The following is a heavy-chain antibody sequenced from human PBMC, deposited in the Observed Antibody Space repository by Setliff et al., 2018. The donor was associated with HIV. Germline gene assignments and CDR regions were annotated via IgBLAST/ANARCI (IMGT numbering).Heavy chain of an antibody. CDR1: GYTFTSYY. J-gene: IGHJ5*02. V-gene: IGHV1-46*03. CDR2: INPSGGTT. CDR3: ARDRITMIVVGRQTGWFDP. Sequence: ASVKVSCKASGYTFTSYYMHWVRQAPGQGLEWLGIINPSGGTTNYAQKFQGRVTMTRDTSTSTVYMELSSLRSEDTAVYYCARDRITMIVVGRQTGWFDPWGQGTLVTVSS. D-gene: IGHD3-22*01.